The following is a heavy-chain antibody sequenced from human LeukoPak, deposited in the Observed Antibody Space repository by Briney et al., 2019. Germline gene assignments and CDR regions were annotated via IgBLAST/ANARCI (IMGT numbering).Heavy chain of an antibody. Sequence: GESLKISCKGSGYSFTNYWIGWVRQMPGKGLEWMGIIYPGDSDTRYSPSFQGQATISVDKSISTAYLQWSSLKASDTAMYYCAKSPRESYYDSSGYFDYWGQGTLVTVSS. D-gene: IGHD3-22*01. CDR2: IYPGDSDT. J-gene: IGHJ4*02. CDR3: AKSPRESYYDSSGYFDY. V-gene: IGHV5-51*01. CDR1: GYSFTNYW.